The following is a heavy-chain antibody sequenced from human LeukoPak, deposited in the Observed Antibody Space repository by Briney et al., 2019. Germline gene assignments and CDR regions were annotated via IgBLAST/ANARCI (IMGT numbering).Heavy chain of an antibody. V-gene: IGHV3-23*01. D-gene: IGHD4-17*01. CDR3: AKNGDSSYYYYYYMDV. Sequence: GGSLRLSCAASGFTFSSYAMSWVRQAPGKGLEWVSAISGSGGSTYYADSVKGRFTISRDNSKNTLYLQMNSLRAEDTAVYYCAKNGDSSYYYYYYMDVWGKGTTVTVSS. CDR2: ISGSGGST. CDR1: GFTFSSYA. J-gene: IGHJ6*03.